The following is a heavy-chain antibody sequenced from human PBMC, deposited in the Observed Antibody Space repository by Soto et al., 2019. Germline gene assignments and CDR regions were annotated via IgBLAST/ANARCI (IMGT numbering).Heavy chain of an antibody. CDR2: FDPEDGET. Sequence: ASVKVSCKVSGYTLTELSMHWVRQAPGKGLEWMGGFDPEDGETIYAQKFQGRVTMTEDTSTDTAYMELSSLRSEDTAVYYCATSRYNWNSFDYWGQGTLVTVSS. D-gene: IGHD1-20*01. CDR3: ATSRYNWNSFDY. CDR1: GYTLTELS. V-gene: IGHV1-24*01. J-gene: IGHJ4*02.